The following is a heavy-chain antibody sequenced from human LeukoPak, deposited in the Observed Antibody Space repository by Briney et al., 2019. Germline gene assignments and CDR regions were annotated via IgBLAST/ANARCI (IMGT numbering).Heavy chain of an antibody. CDR2: TRYDGNNQ. V-gene: IGHV3-30*02. CDR3: ARDLWDCGGDCYSAGYLSY. D-gene: IGHD2-21*02. CDR1: GFILSCCG. Sequence: GGSLRLSCAASGFILSCCGMHWVRQAPGKGLEWVAFTRYDGNNQYYADSVKGRFTISRDNSKNTVYLQMNSLRAEDTAVYYCARDLWDCGGDCYSAGYLSYWGQGTLVTVSS. J-gene: IGHJ4*02.